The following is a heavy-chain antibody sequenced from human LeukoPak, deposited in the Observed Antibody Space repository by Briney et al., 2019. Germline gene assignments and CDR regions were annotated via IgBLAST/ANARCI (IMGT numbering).Heavy chain of an antibody. CDR3: ARGHAGGYYYYMDV. CDR2: IIPIFGTA. CDR1: GGTFSSCA. Sequence: ASVKVSCKASGGTFSSCAISWVRQAPGQGLEWMGGIIPIFGTANYAQKFQGRVTITTDESTSTAYMELSSLRSEDTAVYYCARGHAGGYYYYMDVWGKGTTVTVSS. J-gene: IGHJ6*03. V-gene: IGHV1-69*05. D-gene: IGHD3-16*01.